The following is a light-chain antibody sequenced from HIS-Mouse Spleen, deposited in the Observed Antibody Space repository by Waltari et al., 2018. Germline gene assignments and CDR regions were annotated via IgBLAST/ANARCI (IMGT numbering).Light chain of an antibody. CDR1: ALPKKY. CDR3: YSTDSSGNHRV. J-gene: IGLJ2*01. CDR2: DDS. Sequence: SYDLTQPPSVSVSPGQTARITCSGDALPKKYAYWYQQKSGQAPVLVIYDDSKRPSGIPDGFSGSSSGTMATLTISGAQVEDEADYYCYSTDSSGNHRVFGGGTKLTVL. V-gene: IGLV3-10*01.